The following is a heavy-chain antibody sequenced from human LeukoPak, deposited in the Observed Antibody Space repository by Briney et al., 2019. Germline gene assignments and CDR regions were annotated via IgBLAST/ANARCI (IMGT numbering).Heavy chain of an antibody. D-gene: IGHD1-26*01. V-gene: IGHV3-21*04. CDR1: GFTFSSYS. Sequence: GGSLRLSCAASGFTFSSYSMNWVRQAPGKGLEWVSSISRSSSYIYYTDSVKGRFTISRDNSKNTLYLQMSSLTAKDTAVYYCAKDRSIGTYYTFDSWGQGTLVTVSS. J-gene: IGHJ4*02. CDR2: ISRSSSYI. CDR3: AKDRSIGTYYTFDS.